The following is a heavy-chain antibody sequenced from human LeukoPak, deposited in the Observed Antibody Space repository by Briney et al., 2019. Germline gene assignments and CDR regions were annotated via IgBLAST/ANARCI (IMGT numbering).Heavy chain of an antibody. J-gene: IGHJ4*02. D-gene: IGHD6-6*01. CDR1: GDSVSSNSAA. CDR3: ARDGIAARPDLQQQLVHGVHYFDY. Sequence: SQTLSLTCAISGDSVSSNSAAWNWIRQSPSRGLEWLERTYYRSKWYNDYAVSVKSRITINPDTSKNQFSLQLNSVTPEDTAVYYCARDGIAARPDLQQQLVHGVHYFDYWGQGTLVTVSS. V-gene: IGHV6-1*01. CDR2: TYYRSKWYN.